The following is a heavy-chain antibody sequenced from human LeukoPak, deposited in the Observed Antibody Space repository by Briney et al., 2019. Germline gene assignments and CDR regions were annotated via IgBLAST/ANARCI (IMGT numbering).Heavy chain of an antibody. J-gene: IGHJ6*02. Sequence: GGSLRLSCAASGFTFGSYAMNWVRQAPGKGLEWVSTISGSGGSKHYADSVEGRFTISRDNSKNTVYLQMNRLRAEDTAIYYCAKLTSASGAYGVDVWGQGTTVTVSS. CDR2: ISGSGGSK. D-gene: IGHD3-10*01. CDR1: GFTFGSYA. V-gene: IGHV3-23*01. CDR3: AKLTSASGAYGVDV.